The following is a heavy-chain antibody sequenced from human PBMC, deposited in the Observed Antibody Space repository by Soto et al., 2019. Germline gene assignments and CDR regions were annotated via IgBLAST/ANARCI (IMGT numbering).Heavy chain of an antibody. CDR3: ARDHKGGYYYYGMDV. V-gene: IGHV3-48*03. Sequence: GSLRLSCAAFGFTFSSYEMNWVRQAPGKGLEWVSYIISSGSTIYYADSVKGRFTISRDNAKNSLYLQMNSLRAEDTAVYYCARDHKGGYYYYGMDVWGQGTTVTVSS. J-gene: IGHJ6*02. CDR2: IISSGSTI. CDR1: GFTFSSYE.